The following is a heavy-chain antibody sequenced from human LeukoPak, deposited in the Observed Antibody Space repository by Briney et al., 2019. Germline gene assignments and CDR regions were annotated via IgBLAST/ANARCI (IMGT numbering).Heavy chain of an antibody. CDR1: GFTFSSYG. CDR3: ARVPYSSGWSFDY. D-gene: IGHD6-19*01. J-gene: IGHJ4*02. CDR2: ISYDGSNK. V-gene: IGHV3-30*03. Sequence: GRSLRLSCAASGFTFSSYGMHWVRQAPGKGLEWVAVISYDGSNKYYADSVKGRSTISRDNSKNTLYLQMNSLRAEDTAVYYCARVPYSSGWSFDYWGQGTLVTVSS.